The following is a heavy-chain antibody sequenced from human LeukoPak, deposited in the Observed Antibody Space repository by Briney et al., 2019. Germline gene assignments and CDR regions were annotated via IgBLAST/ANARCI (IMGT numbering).Heavy chain of an antibody. Sequence: SETLSLTCAVYGGSFSGYYWSWIRQPPGKGLEWIGEINHSGSTSYNPSLKSRVTISVDTSKNQFSLKLSSVTAADTAVYYCARARGMVYYYYMDVWGKGTTVTVSS. CDR3: ARARGMVYYYYMDV. V-gene: IGHV4-34*01. CDR1: GGSFSGYY. J-gene: IGHJ6*03. CDR2: INHSGST. D-gene: IGHD4/OR15-4a*01.